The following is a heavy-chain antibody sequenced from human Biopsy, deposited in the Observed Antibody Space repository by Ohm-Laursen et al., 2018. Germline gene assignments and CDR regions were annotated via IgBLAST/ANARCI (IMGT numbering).Heavy chain of an antibody. Sequence: SDTLSLTCTVSGGSISSDYWSWIRQSPGKGLEWIGYISNRGSTNYNLSLESRVTMSVDTSKNQFSLNLRSVTAADTAVYYCARGTGRYYVYGAFDIWGQGTVVTVSS. D-gene: IGHD1-26*01. V-gene: IGHV4-59*12. CDR1: GGSISSDY. CDR3: ARGTGRYYVYGAFDI. J-gene: IGHJ3*02. CDR2: ISNRGST.